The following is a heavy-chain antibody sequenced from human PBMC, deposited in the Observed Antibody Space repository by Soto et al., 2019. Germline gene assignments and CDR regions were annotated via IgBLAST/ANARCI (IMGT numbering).Heavy chain of an antibody. CDR2: INHSGST. CDR1: GGSFSGYY. CDR3: ARFNRGYCSSTRCYADYYYYMDV. D-gene: IGHD2-2*01. V-gene: IGHV4-34*01. J-gene: IGHJ6*03. Sequence: PSETLSLTCAVYGGSFSGYYWSWIRQPPGKGLEWIGEINHSGSTNYNPSLKSRVTISVDTSKNQFSLKLSSVTAADTAVYYCARFNRGYCSSTRCYADYYYYMDVWGKGTTVTVSS.